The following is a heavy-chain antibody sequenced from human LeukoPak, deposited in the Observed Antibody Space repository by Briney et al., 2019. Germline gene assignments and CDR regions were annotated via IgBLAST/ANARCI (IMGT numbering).Heavy chain of an antibody. CDR1: GFTFVTYA. J-gene: IGHJ5*02. Sequence: GGSLRLSCAASGFTFVTYAMSWVRQAPGKGLEWVGGISISSVDSYYADSVKGSFSISRDDSKNTLYLQMDRLTDEDTAVYYCAKDRELLFAHCWFDLWGQGTLVTVSS. CDR3: AKDRELLFAHCWFDL. D-gene: IGHD3-10*01. CDR2: ISISSVDS. V-gene: IGHV3-23*01.